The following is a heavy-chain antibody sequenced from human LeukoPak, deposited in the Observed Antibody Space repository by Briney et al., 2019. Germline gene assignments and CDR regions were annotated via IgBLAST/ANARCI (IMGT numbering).Heavy chain of an antibody. D-gene: IGHD1-26*01. Sequence: PSETLSLTCTVSGGSISSGGYYWSWIRQHPGKGLEWIGYIYYSGSTNYNPSLKSRVTISVDTSKNQFSLKLRSVTAADTAVYYCARDQRTVGYYGMDVWGRGTTVTVSS. J-gene: IGHJ6*02. CDR3: ARDQRTVGYYGMDV. CDR2: IYYSGST. CDR1: GGSISSGGYY. V-gene: IGHV4-61*08.